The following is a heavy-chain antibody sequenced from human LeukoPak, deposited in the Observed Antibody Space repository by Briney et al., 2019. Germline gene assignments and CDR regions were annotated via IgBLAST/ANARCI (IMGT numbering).Heavy chain of an antibody. CDR3: AKGEGIRGSYYHDAFVI. Sequence: GGSLRLSCAASGFTFSSYAMSWVRQAPGKGLEWVSGISGSGTSTYYADSVKGRFTISRDNSKNTLCLQMNSLRAEDTAAYYCAKGEGIRGSYYHDAFVIWGQGTMVTVSS. V-gene: IGHV3-23*01. CDR2: ISGSGTST. CDR1: GFTFSSYA. J-gene: IGHJ3*02. D-gene: IGHD1-26*01.